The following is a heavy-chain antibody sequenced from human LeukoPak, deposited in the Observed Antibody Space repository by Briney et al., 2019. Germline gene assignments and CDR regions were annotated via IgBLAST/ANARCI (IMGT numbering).Heavy chain of an antibody. CDR3: ASSHCSSTSCYTWGFDY. CDR2: ISSSSSYI. CDR1: GFTFSSYS. J-gene: IGHJ4*02. Sequence: PGGSLRLSCAASGFTFSSYSMNWVRQAPGKGLEWVSSISSSSSYIYYADSVKGRFTISRDNAKNSLYLQMNSLRAEDTAVYYCASSHCSSTSCYTWGFDYWGQGTLVTVSS. D-gene: IGHD2-2*02. V-gene: IGHV3-21*01.